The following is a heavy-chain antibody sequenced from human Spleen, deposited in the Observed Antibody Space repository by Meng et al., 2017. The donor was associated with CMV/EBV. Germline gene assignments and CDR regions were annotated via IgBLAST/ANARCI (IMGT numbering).Heavy chain of an antibody. CDR2: IYSGGSST. CDR1: GFTFSSYA. V-gene: IGHV3-23*03. Sequence: GESLKISCAASGFTFSSYAMSWVRQAPGKGLEWVSVIYSGGSSTYYADSVKGRFTISRDNSKNTLYLQMNSLRAEDTAVYYCASSAILDYWGHGTLVTVSS. J-gene: IGHJ4*01. CDR3: ASSAILDY. D-gene: IGHD2-15*01.